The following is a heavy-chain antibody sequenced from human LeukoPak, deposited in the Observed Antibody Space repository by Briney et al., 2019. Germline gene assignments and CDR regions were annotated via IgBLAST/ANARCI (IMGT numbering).Heavy chain of an antibody. J-gene: IGHJ5*02. Sequence: TSETLSLTCSVSRDSTSNYYWSWIRQSPGRGLEWIGYIYYTGSTNYNPSLKSRVTMSVDTSKNQFSLKLTSVTAADTAVYYCARAVTMVRGVISNWFDPWGQGTLVTVSS. CDR2: IYYTGST. CDR3: ARAVTMVRGVISNWFDP. V-gene: IGHV4-59*01. D-gene: IGHD3-10*01. CDR1: RDSTSNYY.